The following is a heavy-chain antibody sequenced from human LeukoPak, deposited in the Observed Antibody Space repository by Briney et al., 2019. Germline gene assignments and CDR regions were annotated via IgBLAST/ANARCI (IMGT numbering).Heavy chain of an antibody. Sequence: GASVKVSCKASGYTFTDYALHWVRQAPGQSLEWMGWITTSRGGTRYSQEFQRRITFTRDTSASTVYMDLSDLRSEDTAVYYCARGGKQWRGGNYFDSWGQGTLVAVSS. CDR3: ARGGKQWRGGNYFDS. J-gene: IGHJ4*02. V-gene: IGHV1-3*03. CDR2: ITTSRGGT. CDR1: GYTFTDYA. D-gene: IGHD6-19*01.